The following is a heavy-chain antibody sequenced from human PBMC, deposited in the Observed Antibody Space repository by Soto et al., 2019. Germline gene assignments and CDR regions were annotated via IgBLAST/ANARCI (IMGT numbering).Heavy chain of an antibody. CDR1: GFTFSSYA. CDR3: ANDLQFSGWLSAQTFDY. D-gene: IGHD6-19*01. J-gene: IGHJ4*02. CDR2: ITGSGDST. V-gene: IGHV3-23*01. Sequence: EVQLLESGGGLVQPGGSLRLSCTISGFTFSSYAMSWVRQAPGKGLECVSSITGSGDSTYYADSVKGRFSISRDKSKNTLYLQMNGLRAEDTAVYYCANDLQFSGWLSAQTFDYWGQGTQVTVSS.